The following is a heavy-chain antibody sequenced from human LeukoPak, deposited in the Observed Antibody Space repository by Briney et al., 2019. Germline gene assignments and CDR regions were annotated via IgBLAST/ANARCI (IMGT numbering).Heavy chain of an antibody. CDR1: GYTFTGYY. J-gene: IGHJ4*02. CDR2: ISAYNGNT. CDR3: TRGSSYNFDY. Sequence: ASVKVSCKASGYTFTGYYMHWVRQAPGQGLEWMGWISAYNGNTNYAQKLQGRVTMTTDTSTSTAYMELRSLRSDDTAVYYCTRGSSYNFDYWGQGTLVTVSS. V-gene: IGHV1-18*04. D-gene: IGHD1-26*01.